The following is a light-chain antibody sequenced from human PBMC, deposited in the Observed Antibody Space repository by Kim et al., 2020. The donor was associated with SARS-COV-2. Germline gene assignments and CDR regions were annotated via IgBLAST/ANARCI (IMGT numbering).Light chain of an antibody. CDR2: GAS. CDR1: QTISRY. CDR3: QQSYNTPLT. V-gene: IGKV1-39*01. Sequence: ASVGDRVTITCRASQTISRYLNWYQQKPGKAPKLLMYGASSSQSGVPSRFSGSGSGTDFTLTISSLQPEDFATYYCQQSYNTPLTFGGGTKVDIK. J-gene: IGKJ4*01.